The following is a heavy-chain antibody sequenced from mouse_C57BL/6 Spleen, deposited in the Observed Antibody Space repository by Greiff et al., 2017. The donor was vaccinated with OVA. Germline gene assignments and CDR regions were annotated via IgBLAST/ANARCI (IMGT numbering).Heavy chain of an antibody. Sequence: VQLVESGAELVRPGASVKLSCKASGYTFTDYYINWVKQRPGQGLEWIARIYPGSGNTYYNEQFKGKATLTAEKSSSTSYMQLSSLTSEDAAVEFCARSNWDYFDDWGQGTTLTVSS. CDR1: GYTFTDYY. D-gene: IGHD4-1*01. V-gene: IGHV1-76*01. CDR2: IYPGSGNT. J-gene: IGHJ2*01. CDR3: ARSNWDYFDD.